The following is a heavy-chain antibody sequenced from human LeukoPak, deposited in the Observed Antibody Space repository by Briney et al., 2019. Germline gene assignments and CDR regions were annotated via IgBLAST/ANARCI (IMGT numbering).Heavy chain of an antibody. CDR1: GFTFSSYA. Sequence: QPGGSLRLSCAASGFTFSSYAMSWVRQAPGKGLEWVSAISGSGGSTYYADSVKGRFTISRDNSKNTLFLQMNSLRAEDTAVYYCARVRSYDPKRKVFDYWGQGTLVTVSS. CDR2: ISGSGGST. CDR3: ARVRSYDPKRKVFDY. J-gene: IGHJ4*02. V-gene: IGHV3-23*01. D-gene: IGHD3-3*01.